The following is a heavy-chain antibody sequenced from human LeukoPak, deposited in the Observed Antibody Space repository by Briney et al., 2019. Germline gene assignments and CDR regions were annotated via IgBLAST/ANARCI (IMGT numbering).Heavy chain of an antibody. Sequence: ASVKVSCKASGYTFTGYYMHWVRQAPGQGLEWMGWINPNSGGTNYAQKFQGRVTMTRDTSISTAYMELSRLRSDDTAVYYCARTFYSSSWYRWFDPWGQGTLVTVSS. J-gene: IGHJ5*02. V-gene: IGHV1-2*02. D-gene: IGHD6-13*01. CDR1: GYTFTGYY. CDR3: ARTFYSSSWYRWFDP. CDR2: INPNSGGT.